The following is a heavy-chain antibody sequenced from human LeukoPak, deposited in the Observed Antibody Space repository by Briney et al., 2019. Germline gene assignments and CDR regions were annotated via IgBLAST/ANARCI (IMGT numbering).Heavy chain of an antibody. CDR2: IYHSGST. CDR3: ARGGRWSDLDY. CDR1: GGSISSGGYS. Sequence: SETLSLTCTVSGGSISSGGYSWSWIRQPPGKGLEWIGYIYHSGSTYYNPSLKSRVTISVDRSKNQFSLKLSSVTAADTAVYYCARGGRWSDLDYWGQGTLVTVSS. J-gene: IGHJ4*02. D-gene: IGHD4-23*01. V-gene: IGHV4-30-2*01.